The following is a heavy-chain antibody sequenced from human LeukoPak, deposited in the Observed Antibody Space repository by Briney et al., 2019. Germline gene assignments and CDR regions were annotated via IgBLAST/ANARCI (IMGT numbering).Heavy chain of an antibody. V-gene: IGHV3-30*03. J-gene: IGHJ4*02. CDR1: GFTFSSYD. CDR2: ISYDGSNK. D-gene: IGHD3-3*01. Sequence: GGSLRLSCAASGFTFSSYDMSWVRQAPGKGLEWVAVISYDGSNKYYADSVKGRFTISRDNSRNTLYLQMDSLRAEDTAVYYCARAGHVLRFLETALFDYWGQGTLVTVSS. CDR3: ARAGHVLRFLETALFDY.